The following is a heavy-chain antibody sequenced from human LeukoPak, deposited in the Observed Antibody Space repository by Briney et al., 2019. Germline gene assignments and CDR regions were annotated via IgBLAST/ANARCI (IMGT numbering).Heavy chain of an antibody. CDR2: ISSSSSYI. Sequence: GGSLRLSCSVSGFTFTTYGINWVRQAPGKGLEWVSSISSSSSYIYYADSVKGRFTISRDNAKNSLYLQMNSLRAEDTAVYYCARVAGSSWYSGGSGYYYYMDVWGKGTTVTVSS. D-gene: IGHD6-13*01. CDR3: ARVAGSSWYSGGSGYYYYMDV. V-gene: IGHV3-21*01. J-gene: IGHJ6*03. CDR1: GFTFTTYG.